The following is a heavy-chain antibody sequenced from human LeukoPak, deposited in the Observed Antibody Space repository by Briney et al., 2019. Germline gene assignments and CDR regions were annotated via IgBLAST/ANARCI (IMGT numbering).Heavy chain of an antibody. Sequence: VASMKVSCRASGYTFSGYYMHWVRQAPGQGLEYMGWINPGNGETKYALKFQGRVTMTRDTSISTAYMELSRLTFDDTAVYYCAKVIEGAVALHYWGQGTLVTVSS. J-gene: IGHJ4*02. CDR3: AKVIEGAVALHY. D-gene: IGHD6-19*01. V-gene: IGHV1-2*02. CDR2: INPGNGET. CDR1: GYTFSGYY.